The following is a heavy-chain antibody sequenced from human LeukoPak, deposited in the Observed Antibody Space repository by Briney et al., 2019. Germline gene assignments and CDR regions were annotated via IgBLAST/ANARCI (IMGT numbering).Heavy chain of an antibody. J-gene: IGHJ3*02. CDR1: GYTLTELS. Sequence: ASVKVSCKVSGYTLTELSMHWVRPAPGKGLEWMGGFDPEDGETIYAQKFQGRVTMTEDTSTDTAYMELSSLRSEDTAVYYCATIQGPGYIGDIVVVPAAARRAFDIWGQGTMVTVSS. V-gene: IGHV1-24*01. CDR3: ATIQGPGYIGDIVVVPAAARRAFDI. CDR2: FDPEDGET. D-gene: IGHD2-2*01.